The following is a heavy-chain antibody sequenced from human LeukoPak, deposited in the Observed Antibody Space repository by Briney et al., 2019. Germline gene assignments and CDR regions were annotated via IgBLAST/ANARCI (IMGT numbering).Heavy chain of an antibody. CDR2: IQYDEGNK. V-gene: IGHV3-30*02. D-gene: IGHD6-13*01. Sequence: PGGSLRLSCAASGFTFSDSGMNWVRQAPGKGLEWVAFIQYDEGNKYYADSVKGRFTISRDNSKNTLYLQMNSLRAEDTAVYYCTNLPTQQHLDYWGKGTLVTVSS. CDR3: TNLPTQQHLDY. CDR1: GFTFSDSG. J-gene: IGHJ4*02.